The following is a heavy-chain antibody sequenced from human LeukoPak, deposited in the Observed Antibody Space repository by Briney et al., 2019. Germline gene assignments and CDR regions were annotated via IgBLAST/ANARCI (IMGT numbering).Heavy chain of an antibody. CDR1: GGSISSYY. V-gene: IGHV4-59*01. CDR3: ARGESYFDY. CDR2: IYYSGSI. Sequence: PSKTLSLTCTVSGGSISSYYWSWIRQPPGKGLEWIGYIYYSGSIYYIPSLKSRVTISVDTSKNQFSLKLSSVTAADTAVYYCARGESYFDYWGQGTLVTVSS. J-gene: IGHJ4*02.